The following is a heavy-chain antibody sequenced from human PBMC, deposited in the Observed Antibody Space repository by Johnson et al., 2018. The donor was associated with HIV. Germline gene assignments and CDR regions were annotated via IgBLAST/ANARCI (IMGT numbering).Heavy chain of an antibody. CDR2: ISYDGSNK. D-gene: IGHD2-8*01. CDR1: GFTFSGYA. V-gene: IGHV3-30*04. Sequence: QVQLVESGGGVVQPGRSLRLSCAASGFTFSGYAMHWVRQAPGMGLGWVALISYDGSNKYYADSVKGRFIISRDNSKNTLYLEMNSLRVEDTAVYYCARLKNGAFDIWGQGTMVAVSS. CDR3: ARLKNGAFDI. J-gene: IGHJ3*02.